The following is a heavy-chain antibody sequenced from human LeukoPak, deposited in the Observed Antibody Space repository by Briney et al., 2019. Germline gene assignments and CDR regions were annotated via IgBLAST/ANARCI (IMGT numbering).Heavy chain of an antibody. V-gene: IGHV1-18*01. CDR1: GYNFPVYC. J-gene: IGHJ4*02. Sequence: GASVKVSCKASGYNFPVYCMLWVRQAPGQGLEWMGWINGFNRAANYAQTLQGRVTMTTDKSTATAYLELTSLKSVDTAIYFCARGGGVGATIDYWGQGTLVTVSS. CDR3: ARGGGVGATIDY. CDR2: INGFNRAA. D-gene: IGHD1-26*01.